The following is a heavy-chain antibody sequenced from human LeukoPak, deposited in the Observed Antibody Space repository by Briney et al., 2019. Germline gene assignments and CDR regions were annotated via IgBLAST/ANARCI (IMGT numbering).Heavy chain of an antibody. J-gene: IGHJ6*02. Sequence: GESLKISCKGSGYSFTSYWIGWVRQMPGKGLEWMGIIYPGDSDTRYSPSFQGQVTISADKSINTAYLQWSSLKASDTAMYYCARQGDNYGDYVANGMDVWGQGTTVTVSS. CDR2: IYPGDSDT. CDR1: GYSFTSYW. CDR3: ARQGDNYGDYVANGMDV. V-gene: IGHV5-51*01. D-gene: IGHD4-17*01.